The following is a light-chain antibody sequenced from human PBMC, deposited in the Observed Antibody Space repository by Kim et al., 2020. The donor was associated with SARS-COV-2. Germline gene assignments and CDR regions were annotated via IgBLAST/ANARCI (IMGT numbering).Light chain of an antibody. CDR3: SSYTGSSTVV. CDR2: DVS. CDR1: SNDVGGYNY. Sequence: GQSITISCTGTSNDVGGYNYVSWYQQHPGKVPKLMIHDVSNRPSGVSNRFSGSKSGSTASLTISGLQAEDEADYYCSSYTGSSTVVFGGGTQLTVL. V-gene: IGLV2-14*03. J-gene: IGLJ2*01.